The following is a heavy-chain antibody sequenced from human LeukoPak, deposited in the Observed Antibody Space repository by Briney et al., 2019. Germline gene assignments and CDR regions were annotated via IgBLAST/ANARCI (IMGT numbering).Heavy chain of an antibody. J-gene: IGHJ4*02. Sequence: GGSLRLSCAASGFTLSSNFMTWVRQAPGKGLEWVSSISSSTSYIYYADSVKGRFTISRDNGKNSLYLQMNSLRAEDTAVYYCARDRGGSSWYYPFYFDYWGQGTLVTVSS. CDR1: GFTLSSNF. V-gene: IGHV3-21*01. CDR3: ARDRGGSSWYYPFYFDY. CDR2: ISSSTSYI. D-gene: IGHD6-13*01.